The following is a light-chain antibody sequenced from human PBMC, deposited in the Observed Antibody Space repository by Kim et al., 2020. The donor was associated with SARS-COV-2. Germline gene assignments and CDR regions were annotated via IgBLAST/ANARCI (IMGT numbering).Light chain of an antibody. Sequence: AGQTARINCSGDKLGDKYACWYQQKPGQSAVLGIYEDSKRPSGIPERFSGSNSGNTATLTISGTQAMDEADYYCQAWDSRTANVVFGGGTQLTVL. CDR2: EDS. V-gene: IGLV3-1*01. CDR1: KLGDKY. J-gene: IGLJ2*01. CDR3: QAWDSRTANVV.